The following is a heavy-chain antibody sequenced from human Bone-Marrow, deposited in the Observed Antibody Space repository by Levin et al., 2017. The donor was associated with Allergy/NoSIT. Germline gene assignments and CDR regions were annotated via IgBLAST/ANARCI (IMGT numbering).Heavy chain of an antibody. CDR1: GGTFSSYA. J-gene: IGHJ5*02. CDR2: IIPIFGTA. V-gene: IGHV1-69*13. CDR3: ARAGGDYSNYAWFDP. Sequence: SVKVSCKASGGTFSSYAISWVRQAPGQGLEWMGGIIPIFGTANYAQKFQGRVTITADESTSTAYMELSSLRSEDTAVYYCARAGGDYSNYAWFDPWGQGTLVTDSS. D-gene: IGHD4-11*01.